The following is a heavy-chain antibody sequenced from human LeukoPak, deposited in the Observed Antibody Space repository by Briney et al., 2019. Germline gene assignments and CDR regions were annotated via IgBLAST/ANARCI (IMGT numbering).Heavy chain of an antibody. CDR2: INSDGSST. CDR3: ARDRPRPTYYYDSSGYPDY. J-gene: IGHJ4*02. V-gene: IGHV3-74*01. D-gene: IGHD3-22*01. CDR1: GFTFSSYW. Sequence: GGSLRLSCAASGFTFSSYWMHWVRQAPGKGLVWVSRINSDGSSTSYADSVKGRFTISRDNAKNTLYLQMNSLRAEDTAVYYCARDRPRPTYYYDSSGYPDYWGQGTLVTVSS.